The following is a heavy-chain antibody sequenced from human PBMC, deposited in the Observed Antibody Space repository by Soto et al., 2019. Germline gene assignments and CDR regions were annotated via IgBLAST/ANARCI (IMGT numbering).Heavy chain of an antibody. D-gene: IGHD6-19*01. Sequence: EVQLVESGGGLVQPGRSLRLSCAASGFTFDDYAMHWVRQAPGEGLEWVSGISWNSGSIGYADSVKGRFTISRDNAKNSLYLQMNSLRAEDTALYYCAKDLYSSGWYGVFDYWGQGTLVTVSS. CDR3: AKDLYSSGWYGVFDY. CDR1: GFTFDDYA. J-gene: IGHJ4*02. V-gene: IGHV3-9*01. CDR2: ISWNSGSI.